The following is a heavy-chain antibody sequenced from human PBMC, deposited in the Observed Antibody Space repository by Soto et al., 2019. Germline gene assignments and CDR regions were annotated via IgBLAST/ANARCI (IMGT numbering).Heavy chain of an antibody. CDR1: GDSINSRGYY. D-gene: IGHD3-22*01. Sequence: SETLSLICTVSGDSINSRGYYWAWIRQPPGKGLEWIGSMYYSGSTDYNPSLKSRVTVSVDTSRIHFSLKLISVTAADTAVYYCARQPYDTSDYFDYWGQGTLVTVSS. CDR3: ARQPYDTSDYFDY. J-gene: IGHJ4*02. CDR2: MYYSGST. V-gene: IGHV4-39*01.